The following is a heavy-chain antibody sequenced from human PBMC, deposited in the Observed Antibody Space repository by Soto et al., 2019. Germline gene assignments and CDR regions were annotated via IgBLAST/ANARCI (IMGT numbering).Heavy chain of an antibody. CDR1: GGTFSSHF. CDR3: ATGSFTSTGGRIGYHYNAMDV. D-gene: IGHD1-1*01. Sequence: SVKVSCKSSGGTFSSHFINWVRQAPGQGLEWMGGIIPIFGPANFAKKFQGRVTITADESTTTAYMELSSLTSEDTAVYYCATGSFTSTGGRIGYHYNAMDVWGQGTTVTVSS. CDR2: IIPIFGPA. V-gene: IGHV1-69*01. J-gene: IGHJ6*02.